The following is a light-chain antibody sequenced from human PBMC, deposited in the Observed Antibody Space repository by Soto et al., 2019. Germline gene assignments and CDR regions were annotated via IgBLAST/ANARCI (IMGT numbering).Light chain of an antibody. CDR3: QQYYRPWT. CDR1: QSVLYSSNNKNY. CDR2: WAS. J-gene: IGKJ1*01. V-gene: IGKV4-1*01. Sequence: DIVMTQSPDSLAVSLGERATINCKSSQSVLYSSNNKNYLAWYQQKPGQPPKLLIYWASTRESGVPDRFSGSRSGTDLTPTISRLQAEYVAVYYCQQYYRPWTFGQGTKVEIK.